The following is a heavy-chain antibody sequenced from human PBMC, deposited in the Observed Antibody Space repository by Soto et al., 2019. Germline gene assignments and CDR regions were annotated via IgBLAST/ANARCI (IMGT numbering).Heavy chain of an antibody. CDR2: IKQDGSEK. Sequence: GGSLRISCAASGFTFRSYGMHGFRQAPGKGLEWVGDIKQDGSEKYYGDSVKGRFTISRDNAKNSLYLQMNSLRAEDTALYFCATDLGISGIPAVLDIWRHRTMVPVSS. CDR1: GFTFRSYG. CDR3: ATDLGISGIPAVLDI. D-gene: IGHD1-20*01. V-gene: IGHV3-7*01. J-gene: IGHJ3*02.